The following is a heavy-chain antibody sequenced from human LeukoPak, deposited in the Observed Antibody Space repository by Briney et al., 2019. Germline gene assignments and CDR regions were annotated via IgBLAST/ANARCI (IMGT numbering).Heavy chain of an antibody. CDR2: IYSSGTT. V-gene: IGHV4-4*07. Sequence: SETLSLTCTVSGVSISRYYWGWIRQPAGKGLEWIGRIYSSGTTNYNPSLKSRVTMSVDTSKNQLSLRLSSVTAADTAVYYCARDGRDCSGGSCFDWGQGTLVTVSS. D-gene: IGHD2-15*01. J-gene: IGHJ4*02. CDR3: ARDGRDCSGGSCFD. CDR1: GVSISRYY.